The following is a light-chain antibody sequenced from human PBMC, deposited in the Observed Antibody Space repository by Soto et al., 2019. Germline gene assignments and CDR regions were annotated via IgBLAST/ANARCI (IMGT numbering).Light chain of an antibody. CDR1: SSDVGAYDY. CDR3: SSYTSTSTGV. CDR2: DVS. Sequence: QSALTQPASVSGSPGQSITISCTGASSDVGAYDYVSWYQQHPGKAPKLMIFDVSNRPSGVSNRFSGSKSGNTASLTISGLQAEDEADYYCSSYTSTSTGVLGTGTKVTVL. V-gene: IGLV2-14*01. J-gene: IGLJ1*01.